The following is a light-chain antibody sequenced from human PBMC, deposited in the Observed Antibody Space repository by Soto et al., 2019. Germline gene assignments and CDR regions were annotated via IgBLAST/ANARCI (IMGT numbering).Light chain of an antibody. CDR3: SSYTSSSTVV. V-gene: IGLV2-14*03. J-gene: IGLJ2*01. CDR2: DVS. Sequence: SVLTQPASVSGSPGQSITISCTGTSSDIGGYNYVSWYQQHPGKGPKLMIYDVSSRPSGVSHRFSGSKSGDTASLTISGLQAEDEADYYCSSYTSSSTVVFGGGTKVTVL. CDR1: SSDIGGYNY.